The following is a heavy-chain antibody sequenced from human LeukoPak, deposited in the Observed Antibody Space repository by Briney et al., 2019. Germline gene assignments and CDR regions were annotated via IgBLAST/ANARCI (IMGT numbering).Heavy chain of an antibody. J-gene: IGHJ4*02. V-gene: IGHV1-18*01. D-gene: IGHD1-14*01. Sequence: ASVKVSCKASGYTFTNYGISWGRQAPGQGLEWMGWISAYNGNTNYAQKLQGRVTMTTDTSTSTAYMEVRSLRSDDTAVYYCARSRGNPGYFEYWGQGTQVTVSS. CDR1: GYTFTNYG. CDR2: ISAYNGNT. CDR3: ARSRGNPGYFEY.